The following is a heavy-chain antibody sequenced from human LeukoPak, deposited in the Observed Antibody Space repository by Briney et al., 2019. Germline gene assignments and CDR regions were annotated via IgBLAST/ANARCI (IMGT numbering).Heavy chain of an antibody. V-gene: IGHV1-24*01. CDR2: FDPEDGET. Sequence: ASVKVSCKVSGYTLTELSMHWVRQAPGKGLEWMGGFDPEDGETIYAQKFQGRVTMTEDTSTDTAYMELSSLRSEDTAVYYCARVLPRSTAFDYWGQGTLVTVSS. D-gene: IGHD2-21*02. CDR1: GYTLTELS. CDR3: ARVLPRSTAFDY. J-gene: IGHJ4*02.